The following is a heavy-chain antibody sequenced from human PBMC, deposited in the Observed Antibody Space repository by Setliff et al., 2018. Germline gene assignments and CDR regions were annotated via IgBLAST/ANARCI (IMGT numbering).Heavy chain of an antibody. Sequence: GALVKVSCKASGYPFTSYGVNWVRQAPGQGLEWMGRIVTYNDDTYYPRKFQGRVTMTTDTSTSTAYMELRSLTSDDTAVYYCARHGSSGKFDASDIWGQGTMVTVSS. V-gene: IGHV1-18*04. J-gene: IGHJ3*02. CDR2: IVTYNDDT. CDR3: ARHGSSGKFDASDI. D-gene: IGHD1-26*01. CDR1: GYPFTSYG.